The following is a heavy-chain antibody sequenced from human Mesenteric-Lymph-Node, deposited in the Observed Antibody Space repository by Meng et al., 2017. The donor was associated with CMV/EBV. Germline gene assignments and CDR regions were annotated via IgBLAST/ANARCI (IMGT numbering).Heavy chain of an antibody. D-gene: IGHD3-10*01. Sequence: GESLKISCAASGFTFSSYWMSWVRQAPGKGLEWVSVIYSGGSTYYADSVKGRFTISRDNSKNTLYLQMNSLRAEDTAVYYCARDITMVRGVIITGMDVWGQGTTVTVSS. J-gene: IGHJ6*02. CDR1: GFTFSSYW. CDR3: ARDITMVRGVIITGMDV. CDR2: IYSGGST. V-gene: IGHV3-53*01.